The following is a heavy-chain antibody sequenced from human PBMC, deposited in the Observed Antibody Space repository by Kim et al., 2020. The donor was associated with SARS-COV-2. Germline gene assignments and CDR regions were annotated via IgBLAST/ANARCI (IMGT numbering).Heavy chain of an antibody. CDR1: EFTLSSYA. CDR3: AKDPSCGGDVCYSNLDY. Sequence: GGSLRLSCAASEFTLSSYAMSWVRQAPGKGLEWVSIISGSGGSTLYADSVKGRFTISRDNSKNTLYLQMNSLRAEDTAVYYCAKDPSCGGDVCYSNLDYWGRGTLVTVSS. CDR2: ISGSGGST. D-gene: IGHD2-15*01. V-gene: IGHV3-23*01. J-gene: IGHJ4*02.